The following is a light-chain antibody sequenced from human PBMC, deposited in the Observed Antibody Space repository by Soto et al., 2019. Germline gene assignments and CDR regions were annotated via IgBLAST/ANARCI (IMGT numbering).Light chain of an antibody. CDR2: EVT. CDR3: LSFTTSITYI. Sequence: QSVLTQPASVSGSPGQSITISCTGTSTDVGFYDYVSWYQQRPGTAPKLILYEVTNRPSGASIRFSGSKSGNTASLTITGLQAEDEADYYCLSFTTSITYIFGTGTKV. CDR1: STDVGFYDY. J-gene: IGLJ1*01. V-gene: IGLV2-14*01.